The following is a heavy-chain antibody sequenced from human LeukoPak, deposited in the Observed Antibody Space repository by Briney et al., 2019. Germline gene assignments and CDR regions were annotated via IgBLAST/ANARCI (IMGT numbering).Heavy chain of an antibody. V-gene: IGHV1-18*01. CDR2: ISAYNGNT. D-gene: IGHD6-19*01. CDR3: ARDYSIAVAGPFDY. J-gene: IGHJ4*02. Sequence: GASVKVSCKASGYTFTSYGISWVRQAPGQGLEWMGWISAYNGNTNYAQKLQGRVTMTTDTSTSTAYMELRSLRSDDTAVYYCARDYSIAVAGPFDYWGQGTLVTVSS. CDR1: GYTFTSYG.